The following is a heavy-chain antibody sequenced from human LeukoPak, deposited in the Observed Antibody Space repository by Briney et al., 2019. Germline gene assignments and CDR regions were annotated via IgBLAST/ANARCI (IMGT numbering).Heavy chain of an antibody. Sequence: PGGSLRLSCAASGFTFDDYAMHWVRQAPGKGLEWVSGISWNSGSIGYADSVKGRFTISRDNAKNSLYLQMNSLRAEDTALYYCAKDRDMETDGMDVWGQGTTVTVSS. CDR1: GFTFDDYA. V-gene: IGHV3-9*01. CDR2: ISWNSGSI. D-gene: IGHD3-9*01. CDR3: AKDRDMETDGMDV. J-gene: IGHJ6*02.